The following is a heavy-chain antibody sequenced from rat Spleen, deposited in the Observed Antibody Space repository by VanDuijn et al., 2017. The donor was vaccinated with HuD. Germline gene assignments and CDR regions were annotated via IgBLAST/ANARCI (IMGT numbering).Heavy chain of an antibody. V-gene: IGHV5-20*01. CDR2: ITNAAGKV. J-gene: IGHJ3*01. Sequence: EVQLVESDGDLVQPGRSLKLSCVASGFTFSDYYMAWVRQAPTKGLEWVASITNAAGKVYYPDSVKGRFTISRDTAQNILYLQMNSPRSEDTATYYCTTYSDYATSPFAYWGRGALVTVSS. D-gene: IGHD1-6*01. CDR3: TTYSDYATSPFAY. CDR1: GFTFSDYY.